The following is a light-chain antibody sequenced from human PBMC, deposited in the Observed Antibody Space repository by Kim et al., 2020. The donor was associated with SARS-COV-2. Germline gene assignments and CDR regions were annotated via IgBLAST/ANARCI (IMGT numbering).Light chain of an antibody. CDR1: NIGSKS. CDR2: NDS. J-gene: IGLJ2*01. CDR3: QVWDSSSDHPV. V-gene: IGLV3-21*04. Sequence: APGKTARITWGGNNIGSKSVNWYKQKPGQAPVLVIYNDSDRPSGIPERFSGSNSGNTATLTISRVEAGDEADYYCQVWDSSSDHPVFGGGTKVTVL.